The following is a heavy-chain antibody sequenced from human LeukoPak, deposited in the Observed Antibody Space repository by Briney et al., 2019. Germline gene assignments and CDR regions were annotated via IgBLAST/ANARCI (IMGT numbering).Heavy chain of an antibody. CDR1: GYTFTRYY. V-gene: IGHV1-2*02. CDR2: INPNSGGT. J-gene: IGHJ4*02. D-gene: IGHD3-9*01. Sequence: ASVKVSCKASGYTFTRYYMHWVRQAPGHGLEWMGWINPNSGGTNYAQKFQGRVTMTRDTSISTAYMELSRLRSDDTAVYYCARSSLRYFDWLPNFDYWGQGTLVTVSS. CDR3: ARSSLRYFDWLPNFDY.